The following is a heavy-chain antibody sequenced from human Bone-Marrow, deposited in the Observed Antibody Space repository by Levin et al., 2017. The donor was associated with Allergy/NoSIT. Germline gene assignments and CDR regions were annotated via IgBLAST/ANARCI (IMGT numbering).Heavy chain of an antibody. CDR3: ARDSCSTSSGLDYYYGLDV. J-gene: IGHJ6*02. Sequence: GGSLRLSCAASGFTLSQYWMTWVRQAPGKGLEWVAKIKPDGSEKYYVDSVKGRFTISRDNTRKSLSLEMNNLRSADTAVYFCARDSCSTSSGLDYYYGLDVWGQGTTVTVSS. CDR1: GFTLSQYW. V-gene: IGHV3-7*01. D-gene: IGHD6-6*01. CDR2: IKPDGSEK.